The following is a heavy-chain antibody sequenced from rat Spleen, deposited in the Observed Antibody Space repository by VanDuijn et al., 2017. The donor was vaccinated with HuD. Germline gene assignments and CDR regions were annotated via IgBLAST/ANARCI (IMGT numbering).Heavy chain of an antibody. J-gene: IGHJ2*01. Sequence: EVQLVESGGGLVQPGRSMKLSCAALGFTFSNYYMAWVRQAPTKGLEWVAHISPGGDRTYYRDSVKGRFTISRDNAKSTLYLQMDSLTSEDTATYYCAKADLRRVPYWGQGVMVTVSS. CDR3: AKADLRRVPY. CDR2: ISPGGDRT. D-gene: IGHD1-11*01. CDR1: GFTFSNYY. V-gene: IGHV5-25*01.